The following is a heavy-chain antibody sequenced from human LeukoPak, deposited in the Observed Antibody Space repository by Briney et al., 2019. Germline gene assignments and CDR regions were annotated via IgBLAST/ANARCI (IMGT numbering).Heavy chain of an antibody. CDR1: GFTFSSYN. CDR2: ISGSGGST. D-gene: IGHD3-22*01. V-gene: IGHV3-23*01. J-gene: IGHJ4*02. CDR3: AKVQYYYDSSGSLGYYFDY. Sequence: GGSLRLSCAASGFTFSSYNMSWVRQAPGKGLEWVSAISGSGGSTYYADSVKGRFTISRDNSKNTLYLQMNSLRAEDTAVYYCAKVQYYYDSSGSLGYYFDYWGQGTLVTVSS.